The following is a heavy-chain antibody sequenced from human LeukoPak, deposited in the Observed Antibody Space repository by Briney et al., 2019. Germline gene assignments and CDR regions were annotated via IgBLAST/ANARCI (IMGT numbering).Heavy chain of an antibody. J-gene: IGHJ3*02. D-gene: IGHD2-21*02. CDR1: GYTFTSYG. Sequence: ASVKVSCKASGYTFTSYGISWVRQAPGQGLEWMGWISAYNGNTNYAQKLQGRVTMTTDTSTSTAYMELRSLRSDDTAVYYCARDDSRYCGGDCYSDNLTPHDAFDIWGQGTMVTVSS. CDR2: ISAYNGNT. V-gene: IGHV1-18*01. CDR3: ARDDSRYCGGDCYSDNLTPHDAFDI.